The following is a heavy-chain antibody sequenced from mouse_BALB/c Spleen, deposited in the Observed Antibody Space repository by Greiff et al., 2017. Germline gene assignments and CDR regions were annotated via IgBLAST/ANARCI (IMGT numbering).Heavy chain of an antibody. CDR3: AREDGMAY. J-gene: IGHJ3*01. CDR1: GYTFTSYT. Sequence: QVQLKESAAELARPGASVKMSCKASGYTFTSYTMHWVKQRPGQGLEWIGYINPSSGYTEYNQKFKDKTTLTADKSSSTAYMQLSSLTSEDSAVYYCAREDGMAYWGQGTLVTVSA. D-gene: IGHD2-1*01. V-gene: IGHV1-4*02. CDR2: INPSSGYT.